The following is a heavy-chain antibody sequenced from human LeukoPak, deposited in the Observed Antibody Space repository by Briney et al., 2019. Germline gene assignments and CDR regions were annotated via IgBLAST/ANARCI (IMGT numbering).Heavy chain of an antibody. CDR3: ASSGWYVAFGDYFDY. J-gene: IGHJ4*02. V-gene: IGHV3-48*03. D-gene: IGHD6-19*01. Sequence: GGSLRLSCVASGFTFSSYEMNWVRQAPGKGLEWVSYISSSGSTIYYADSVKGRFTISRDNAKNSLYLQMNSLRAEDTAVYYCASSGWYVAFGDYFDYWGQGTLVTVSS. CDR2: ISSSGSTI. CDR1: GFTFSSYE.